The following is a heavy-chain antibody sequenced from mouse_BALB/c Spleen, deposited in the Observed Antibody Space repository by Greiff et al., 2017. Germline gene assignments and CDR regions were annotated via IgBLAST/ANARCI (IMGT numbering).Heavy chain of an antibody. CDR1: GFTFSSYA. CDR3: ARGGGCYSYLDY. V-gene: IGHV5-6-5*01. Sequence: EVKLVESGGGLVKPGGSLILSCAASGFTFSSYAMSWVRQTPEKRLEWVASISSGGSTYYPDSVKGRFTISRDNARNILYLQMSSLRSEDTAMYYCARGGGCYSYLDYWGQGTTLTVSS. D-gene: IGHD1-1*02. CDR2: ISSGGST. J-gene: IGHJ2*01.